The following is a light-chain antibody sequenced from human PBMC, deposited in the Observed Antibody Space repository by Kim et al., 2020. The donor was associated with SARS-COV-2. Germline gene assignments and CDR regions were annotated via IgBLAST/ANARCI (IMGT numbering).Light chain of an antibody. CDR2: GAS. Sequence: VSRGERPPLPCSAIQSVSSNIAWYPQTPGEAPRLLLYGASTRASGIPASYSGSGSGTDFTLTISSLQSEDFTVYFCQQYNNWPPWTFGQGTKVDIK. CDR3: QQYNNWPPWT. J-gene: IGKJ1*01. CDR1: QSVSSN. V-gene: IGKV3-15*01.